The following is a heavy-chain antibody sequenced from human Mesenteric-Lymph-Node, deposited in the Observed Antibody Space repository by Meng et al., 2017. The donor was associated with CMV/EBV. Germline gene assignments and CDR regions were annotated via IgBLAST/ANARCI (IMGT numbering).Heavy chain of an antibody. D-gene: IGHD3-22*01. CDR2: INWNGGST. V-gene: IGHV3-20*04. Sequence: GESLKISCAASGFTFSSYWMSWVRQAPGKGLEWVSGINWNGGSTGYADSVKGRFTISRDNAKNSLYLQMNSLRAEDTALYYCARVFYDNSGYNFDYWGQGTLVTVSS. CDR3: ARVFYDNSGYNFDY. J-gene: IGHJ4*02. CDR1: GFTFSSYW.